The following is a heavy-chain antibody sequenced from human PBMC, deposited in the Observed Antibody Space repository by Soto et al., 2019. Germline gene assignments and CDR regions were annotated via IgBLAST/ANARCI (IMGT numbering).Heavy chain of an antibody. D-gene: IGHD4-17*01. Sequence: QVQLVQSGVEVKRPGASVEVSCKASGYSFATYGISRVRQAPGQGLEWMGWISPYNGNSNSAPKLQGRVTMTTDTSTNTAYLELRSLGSDDTGIYYCVRDDRQADYGAKWYFDLWGRGTQVTVSS. J-gene: IGHJ2*01. CDR1: GYSFATYG. V-gene: IGHV1-18*01. CDR3: VRDDRQADYGAKWYFDL. CDR2: ISPYNGNS.